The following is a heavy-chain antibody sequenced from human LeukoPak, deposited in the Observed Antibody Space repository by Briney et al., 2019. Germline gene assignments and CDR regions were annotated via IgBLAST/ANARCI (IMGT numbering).Heavy chain of an antibody. V-gene: IGHV3-30*04. J-gene: IGHJ3*02. CDR1: GFTFSNYA. CDR3: AKGVCSSTSCYAGDAFDI. Sequence: GGSLRLSCAASGFTFSNYAMHWVRQAPGKGLEWVAVISNGGGQKYYANSVRGRFTISRDNSKNTLYLQMNSLRAEDTAVYYCAKGVCSSTSCYAGDAFDIWGQGTMVTVSS. D-gene: IGHD2-2*01. CDR2: ISNGGGQK.